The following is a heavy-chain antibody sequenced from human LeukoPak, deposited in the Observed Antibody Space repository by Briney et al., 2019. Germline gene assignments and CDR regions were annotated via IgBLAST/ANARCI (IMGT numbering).Heavy chain of an antibody. CDR1: GFTFSSYW. V-gene: IGHV3-7*03. CDR3: VRAMDY. Sequence: GGSLILSCAASGFTFSSYWMNWVRQAPGKGLEWVANIKQDGSEKYYVDSVKGRFTISRDNAKNSLHLQMNSLRVEDTAVHYCVRAMDYWGQGTLVTVSS. J-gene: IGHJ4*02. CDR2: IKQDGSEK.